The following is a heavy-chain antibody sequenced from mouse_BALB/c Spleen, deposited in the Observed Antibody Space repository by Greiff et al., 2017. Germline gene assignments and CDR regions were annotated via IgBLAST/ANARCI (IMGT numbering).Heavy chain of an antibody. CDR1: GYTFTSYW. J-gene: IGHJ1*01. V-gene: IGHV1S22*01. CDR2: IYPGSGST. CDR3: TRSGTWYFDV. Sequence: LQQPGSELVRPGASVKLSCKASGYTFTSYWMHWVKQRHGQGLEWIGNIYPGSGSTNYDEKFKSKGTLTVDTSSSTAYMHLSSLTSEDSAVYYCTRSGTWYFDVWGAGTTVTVSS. D-gene: IGHD3-2*02.